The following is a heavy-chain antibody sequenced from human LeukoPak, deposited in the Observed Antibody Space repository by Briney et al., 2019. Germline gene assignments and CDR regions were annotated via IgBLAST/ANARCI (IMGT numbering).Heavy chain of an antibody. J-gene: IGHJ6*02. Sequence: GGSLRLSCAASGFTFSNYAMSWVRQAPGKGLEWVSAISGSGGSTYYADSVKGRFTISRDNSKNTLYLQMNSLRAEDTAVYYCAKESTVTTYYYYYGIDVWGQGTTVTVSS. V-gene: IGHV3-23*01. D-gene: IGHD4-17*01. CDR3: AKESTVTTYYYYYGIDV. CDR2: ISGSGGST. CDR1: GFTFSNYA.